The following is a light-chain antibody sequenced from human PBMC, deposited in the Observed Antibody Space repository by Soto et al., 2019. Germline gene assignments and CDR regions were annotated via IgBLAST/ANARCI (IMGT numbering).Light chain of an antibody. CDR2: EVS. J-gene: IGLJ2*01. Sequence: QSALTQPPSASGSPGQSVTISCTGTSSDVGRYNYVSWYQQHPGKAPKLMIYEVSKRPSGIPDRFSGSKFGNTASLTVSGLQAEDEAHYYCSSYAGIYNFDVVFGGGTKVTVL. CDR1: SSDVGRYNY. V-gene: IGLV2-8*01. CDR3: SSYAGIYNFDVV.